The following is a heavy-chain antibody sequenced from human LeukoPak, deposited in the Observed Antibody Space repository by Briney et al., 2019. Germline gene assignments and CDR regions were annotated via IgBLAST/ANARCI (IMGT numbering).Heavy chain of an antibody. CDR1: GGTFSSYA. CDR3: AGLTYYYDSSGYLLNY. V-gene: IGHV1-69*04. D-gene: IGHD3-22*01. CDR2: IIPIPGIA. Sequence: SVKVSCKASGGTFSSYAISWVRQAPGQGLEWMGRIIPIPGIANYAQKFQGRVTITADKSTSTAYMELSSLRSEDTAVYYCAGLTYYYDSSGYLLNYWGQGTLVTVSS. J-gene: IGHJ4*02.